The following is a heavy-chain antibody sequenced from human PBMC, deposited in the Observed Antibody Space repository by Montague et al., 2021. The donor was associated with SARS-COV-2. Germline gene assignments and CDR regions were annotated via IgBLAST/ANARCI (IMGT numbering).Heavy chain of an antibody. V-gene: IGHV4-59*01. CDR3: ARRGLGYCSGGSCPNAFAI. J-gene: IGHJ3*02. CDR2: IFYSGST. D-gene: IGHD2-15*01. CDR1: GGSISSYY. Sequence: SETLSLTCTVSGGSISSYYWSWIRQPPGKGLEWIGYIFYSGSTNYNPSLKSRVTISVDTSKNQFSLKLSSVTAADTAVYYCARRGLGYCSGGSCPNAFAIWGQGTMVTVSS.